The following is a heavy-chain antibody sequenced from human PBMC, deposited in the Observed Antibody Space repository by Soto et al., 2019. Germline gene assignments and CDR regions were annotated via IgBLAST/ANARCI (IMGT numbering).Heavy chain of an antibody. V-gene: IGHV3-9*01. D-gene: IGHD5-18*01. CDR1: GFTFDDYA. Sequence: EVQLVESGGGLVQPGRSLRLSCAVSGFTFDDYAMHWVRQVPGKGLEWVSGISWNSGSIGYADSVKARFTISRDNAKNSLYLQMNSLRAEDTALYYCAKARAYNYAYSAMDVWGQGTTVTVSS. J-gene: IGHJ6*02. CDR2: ISWNSGSI. CDR3: AKARAYNYAYSAMDV.